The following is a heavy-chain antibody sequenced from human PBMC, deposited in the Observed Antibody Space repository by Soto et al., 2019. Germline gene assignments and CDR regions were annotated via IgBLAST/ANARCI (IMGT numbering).Heavy chain of an antibody. V-gene: IGHV1-3*01. CDR1: GYTFTSYA. CDR3: AREFWSYGYIGLGLFDY. Sequence: QVQLVQSGAEVKKPGASVKVSCKASGYTFTSYAMHWVRQAPGQRLEWMGWINAGNGNTKYSQKFQGRVTITRDTSANTAYMELSSLRSEDTAVYYCAREFWSYGYIGLGLFDYWGQGTLVTVSS. J-gene: IGHJ4*02. D-gene: IGHD5-18*01. CDR2: INAGNGNT.